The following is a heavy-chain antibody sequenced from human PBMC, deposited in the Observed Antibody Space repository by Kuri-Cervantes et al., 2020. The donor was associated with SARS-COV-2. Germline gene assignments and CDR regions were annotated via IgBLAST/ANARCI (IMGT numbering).Heavy chain of an antibody. Sequence: SETLSLTCTVSGGSISSSSYYWGWIRQPPGKGLEWIGSIYYSGSTYYNPSLKSRVTISVDTSKNQFSLKLSSVTAADTAVYYCARDGSGGDADYWGQGTLVTVSS. D-gene: IGHD2-15*01. CDR1: GGSISSSSYY. CDR2: IYYSGST. J-gene: IGHJ4*02. CDR3: ARDGSGGDADY. V-gene: IGHV4-39*07.